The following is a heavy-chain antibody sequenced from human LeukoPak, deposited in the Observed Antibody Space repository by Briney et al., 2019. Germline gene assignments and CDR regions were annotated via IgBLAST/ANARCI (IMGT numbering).Heavy chain of an antibody. J-gene: IGHJ4*02. V-gene: IGHV3-30*04. CDR1: GFTFSSYA. Sequence: GGSLRLSCAASGFTFSSYAMHWVRQAPGKGLEWVAVISYDGSNKYYADSVKGRFTISRDNSKSTLYLQMNSLRAEDTAVYYCARAVTTTSPFDYWGQGTLVTVSS. D-gene: IGHD5-12*01. CDR2: ISYDGSNK. CDR3: ARAVTTTSPFDY.